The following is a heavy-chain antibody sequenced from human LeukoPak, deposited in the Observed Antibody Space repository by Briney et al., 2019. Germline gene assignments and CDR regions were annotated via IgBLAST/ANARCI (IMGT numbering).Heavy chain of an antibody. V-gene: IGHV4-59*01. CDR2: IYYSGSA. CDR1: GGSISDYS. Sequence: SETLSLTCTVSGGSISDYSWSWIRQPPGKGLEWIGNIYYSGSANHNPSLKSRVTISRDTSKNQFSLKLTSVTTADTAVYYCAREDADCSGGTCFYNWFDPWGQGTLVTVSS. D-gene: IGHD2-15*01. CDR3: AREDADCSGGTCFYNWFDP. J-gene: IGHJ5*02.